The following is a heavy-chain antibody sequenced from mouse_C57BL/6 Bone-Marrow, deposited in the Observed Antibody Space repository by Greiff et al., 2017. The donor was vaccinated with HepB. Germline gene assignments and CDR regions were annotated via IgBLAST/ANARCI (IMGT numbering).Heavy chain of an antibody. D-gene: IGHD3-2*02. CDR3: AMRLGYAMDY. J-gene: IGHJ4*01. CDR2: IDPSDSYT. CDR1: GYTFTSYW. Sequence: VQLKQPGAELVRPGTSVKLSCKASGYTFTSYWMHWVKQRPGQGLEWIGVIDPSDSYTNYNQKFKGKATLTVDTSSSTAYMQLSSLTSEDSAVYYCAMRLGYAMDYWGQGTSVTVSS. V-gene: IGHV1-59*01.